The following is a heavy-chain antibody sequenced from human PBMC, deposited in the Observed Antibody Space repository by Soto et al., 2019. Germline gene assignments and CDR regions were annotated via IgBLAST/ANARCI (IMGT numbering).Heavy chain of an antibody. CDR3: VIESEPMRTIVTLAY. J-gene: IGHJ4*02. CDR1: GYTFTTYG. Sequence: QVQMVQSANEVKRPGASVKVSCKASGYTFTTYGISWVRQAPGQGLEWMGWISAYYGDTKYAPEVQGRVTLTRDISTNTAYMELRNLRSDDTAMYFCVIESEPMRTIVTLAYWGQGTLVSVSS. D-gene: IGHD2-15*01. CDR2: ISAYYGDT. V-gene: IGHV1-18*01.